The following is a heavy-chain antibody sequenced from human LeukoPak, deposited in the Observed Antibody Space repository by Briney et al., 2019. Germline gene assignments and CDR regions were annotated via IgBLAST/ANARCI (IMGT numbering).Heavy chain of an antibody. CDR1: GFTFDDYA. D-gene: IGHD3-10*01. CDR2: ISWNSGSL. CDR3: AKDIGRGVSPTGKGTYYYGSAFEYYFDY. Sequence: PGGSLRLSCAASGFTFDDYAMPWVRQAPGKGLEWVSGISWNSGSLGYADSVKSRFTISRDNAKNSLYLQMNSLRAEDTALYYCAKDIGRGVSPTGKGTYYYGSAFEYYFDYWGQGTLVTVSS. V-gene: IGHV3-9*01. J-gene: IGHJ4*02.